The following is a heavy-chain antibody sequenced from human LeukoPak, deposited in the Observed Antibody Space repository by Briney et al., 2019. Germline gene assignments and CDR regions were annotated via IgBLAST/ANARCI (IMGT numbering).Heavy chain of an antibody. V-gene: IGHV3-74*01. Sequence: GGSLRLSRAASGFPFSVSLMHWVRQVPGEGLVWVSRITSDGSETTYADFVKGRFTISRDNAKNTVWLQMNSLRAEDTAVYYCAKDYFGSIEYWGQGILVTVSS. J-gene: IGHJ4*02. D-gene: IGHD1-26*01. CDR1: GFPFSVSL. CDR2: ITSDGSET. CDR3: AKDYFGSIEY.